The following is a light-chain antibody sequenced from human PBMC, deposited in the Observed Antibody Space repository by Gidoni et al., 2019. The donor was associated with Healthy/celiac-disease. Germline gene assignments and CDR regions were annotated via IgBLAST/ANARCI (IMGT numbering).Light chain of an antibody. CDR3: QAWDSSTVV. Sequence: SYELTQPPPVSVSPGQTASINCSGDKLGDKYACWYQQKPGQSPVLVIYQDSKRPSGIPERFSGSNSGNTATLTISGTQAMDEADYYCQAWDSSTVVFGGGTKLTVL. J-gene: IGLJ2*01. CDR2: QDS. CDR1: KLGDKY. V-gene: IGLV3-1*01.